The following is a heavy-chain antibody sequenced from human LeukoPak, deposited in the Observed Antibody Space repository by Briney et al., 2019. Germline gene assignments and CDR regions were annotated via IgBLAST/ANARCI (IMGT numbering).Heavy chain of an antibody. D-gene: IGHD6-13*01. CDR3: GRNLGGSSWVFDY. CDR1: GGSISSYY. V-gene: IGHV4-59*01. Sequence: SETLSLTCTVSGGSISSYYWSWIRQPPGKGLEWIGYIYYSGSTNYNPSLKSRATISVDTSKNQFSLKLSSVTAADTAVYYCGRNLGGSSWVFDYWGQGTLVTVSS. J-gene: IGHJ4*02. CDR2: IYYSGST.